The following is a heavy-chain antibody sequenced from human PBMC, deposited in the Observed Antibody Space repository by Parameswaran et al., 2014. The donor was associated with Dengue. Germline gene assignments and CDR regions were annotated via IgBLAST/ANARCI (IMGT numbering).Heavy chain of an antibody. J-gene: IGHJ4*02. D-gene: IGHD3-9*01. V-gene: IGHV3-48*02. CDR2: ISSSSSTI. CDR3: ASSPLRYFDWLFPKTALFEVRDPYYFDY. Sequence: WIRQPPGKGLEWVSYISSSSSTIYYADSVKGRFTISRDNAKNSLYLQMNSLRDEGTAVYYCASSPLRYFDWLFPKTALFEVRDPYYFDYWGQGTLVTVSS.